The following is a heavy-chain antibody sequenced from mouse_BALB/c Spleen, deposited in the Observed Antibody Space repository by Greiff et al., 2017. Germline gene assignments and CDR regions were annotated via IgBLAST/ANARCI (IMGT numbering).Heavy chain of an antibody. D-gene: IGHD4-1*01. Sequence: VQLQESGAELMKPGASVKISCKATGNTFSSYWIEWVKQRPGHGLEWIGEILPGSGSTNYNEKFKGKAAFTADTSSNTVYMQLSSLTSEDSAVYYCARGGNTGTSYWGQGTLVTVSA. J-gene: IGHJ3*01. V-gene: IGHV1-9*01. CDR2: ILPGSGST. CDR3: ARGGNTGTSY. CDR1: GNTFSSYW.